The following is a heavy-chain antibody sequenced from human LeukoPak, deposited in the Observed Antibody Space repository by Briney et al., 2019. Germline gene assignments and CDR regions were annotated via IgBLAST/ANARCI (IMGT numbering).Heavy chain of an antibody. CDR1: GGSISSGGYY. CDR3: ARAGYSYGIISYFDS. D-gene: IGHD5-18*01. Sequence: SETLSLTCTVSGGSISSGGYYWSWIRQPPGKGLEWIGVSTYYNPSLKNRVTISRDTSKNQFSLKLSSVTAADTAIYYCARAGYSYGIISYFDSWGQGTLVTVSS. V-gene: IGHV4-39*01. CDR2: VST. J-gene: IGHJ4*02.